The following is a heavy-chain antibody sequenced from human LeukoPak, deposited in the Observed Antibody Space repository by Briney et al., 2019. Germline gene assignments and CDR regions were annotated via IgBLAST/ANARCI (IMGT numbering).Heavy chain of an antibody. J-gene: IGHJ4*02. CDR2: ISGSGGTT. Sequence: GGSLRLSCAASGFTFNNFPMSWVRQVPGKGLEWVSSISGSGGTTCYAGSVRGRFTISRDNAKKTLFLHMRSLRAEDTALYYCAKDGYFHDSSGYSYFDSWGQGILVSVSS. CDR1: GFTFNNFP. V-gene: IGHV3-23*01. CDR3: AKDGYFHDSSGYSYFDS. D-gene: IGHD3-22*01.